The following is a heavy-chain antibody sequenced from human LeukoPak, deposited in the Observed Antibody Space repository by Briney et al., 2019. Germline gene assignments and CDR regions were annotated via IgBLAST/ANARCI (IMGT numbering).Heavy chain of an antibody. CDR1: GFTFSDYS. J-gene: IGHJ6*02. CDR3: ATSSSNDRPYYYYGMDV. V-gene: IGHV3-21*06. D-gene: IGHD5-12*01. CDR2: ISSRSTYV. Sequence: GGSLRLSCAASGFTFSDYSINWVRQAPGKGLEWVSSISSRSTYVFYADSVKGRFAISRDNAKNSMYLQMNGLRAEDTAVYYCATSSSNDRPYYYYGMDVWGQGTTVTVSS.